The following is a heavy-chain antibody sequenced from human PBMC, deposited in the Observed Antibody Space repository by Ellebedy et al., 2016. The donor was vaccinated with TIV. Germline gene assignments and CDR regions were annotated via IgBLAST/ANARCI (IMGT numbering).Heavy chain of an antibody. CDR1: GFTFSSYA. V-gene: IGHV3-23*01. Sequence: GGSLRLSXAASGFTFSSYAMTWVRQAPGKGLEWVSAISGSGGSTHYADSVKGRFTVSRDNSKNTLYLQMNSLRAEDTAVYYCAKEFRYCSSSTCYQPFDYWGQGTLVTVSS. D-gene: IGHD2-2*01. CDR3: AKEFRYCSSSTCYQPFDY. J-gene: IGHJ4*02. CDR2: ISGSGGST.